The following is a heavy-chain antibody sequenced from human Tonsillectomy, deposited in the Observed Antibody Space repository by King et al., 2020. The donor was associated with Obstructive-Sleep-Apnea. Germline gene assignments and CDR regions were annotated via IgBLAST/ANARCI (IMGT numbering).Heavy chain of an antibody. Sequence: VQLVESGGGVVQPGRSLRLSCAASGFIFSNYAIHWVRQAPGKGLESLAFISYAGSSKYYADSVRGRFTISRDNSKNTVYLKMNSLRADDTAVYFCARGGAVVSPGDYFLDYWGQGTLVTVSS. D-gene: IGHD4-23*01. V-gene: IGHV3-30*04. CDR1: GFIFSNYA. J-gene: IGHJ4*02. CDR2: ISYAGSSK. CDR3: ARGGAVVSPGDYFLDY.